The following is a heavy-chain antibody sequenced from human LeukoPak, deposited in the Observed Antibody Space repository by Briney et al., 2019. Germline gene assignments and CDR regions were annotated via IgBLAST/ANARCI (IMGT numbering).Heavy chain of an antibody. J-gene: IGHJ4*02. CDR2: ITSSGDGT. CDR3: AKDRPNYYGSNGHYYRRDGDY. V-gene: IGHV3-23*01. Sequence: PGGSLRLSCAASGFTFSIYAMSWVRQAPGKGLQWVSSITSSGDGTYYADSVKGRFTISRDNSENMLYLQMNSLRVKDTAVYFCAKDRPNYYGSNGHYYRRDGDYWGQGTLVTVSS. D-gene: IGHD3-22*01. CDR1: GFTFSIYA.